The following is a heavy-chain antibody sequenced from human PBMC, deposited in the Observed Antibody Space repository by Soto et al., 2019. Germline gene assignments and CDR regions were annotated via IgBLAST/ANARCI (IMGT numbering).Heavy chain of an antibody. D-gene: IGHD3-22*01. Sequence: SETLSLTCTVSGGYISSYDWSWIRQPPGKGLEWIGYIYYSGSTYYNPSLKSRVTISVDRSKNQFSLKLSSVTAADTAVYYCASMRVGYDSRGYDYWGQGTLVTVSS. CDR3: ASMRVGYDSRGYDY. V-gene: IGHV4-59*12. CDR1: GGYISSYD. J-gene: IGHJ4*02. CDR2: IYYSGST.